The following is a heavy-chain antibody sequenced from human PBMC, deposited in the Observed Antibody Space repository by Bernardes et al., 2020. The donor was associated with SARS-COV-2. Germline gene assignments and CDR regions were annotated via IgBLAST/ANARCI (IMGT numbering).Heavy chain of an antibody. CDR3: ARAPPEAVAGMGLFDY. Sequence: SETLSLTCTVSGGSISTSTYYWGWIRQSPGKGLEWIGTIYTPGSTYYNPSLKSRVTISVDTSKNQFSLRLASVTAADTSVYYCARAPPEAVAGMGLFDYWGQGTLVTVSS. CDR1: GGSISTSTYY. V-gene: IGHV4-39*01. CDR2: IYTPGST. J-gene: IGHJ4*02. D-gene: IGHD6-19*01.